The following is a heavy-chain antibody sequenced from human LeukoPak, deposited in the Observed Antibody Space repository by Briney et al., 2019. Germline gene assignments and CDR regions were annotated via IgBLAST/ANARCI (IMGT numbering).Heavy chain of an antibody. Sequence: ASVKVSCKASGYTFTSYGISWVRQAPGQGLEWMGWIGAYNGNTNYAQKLQGRVTMTTDTSTSTAYMELRSLRSDDTAVYYCARRLGGYYGSGSYYEDWYFDLWGRGTLVTVSS. V-gene: IGHV1-18*01. D-gene: IGHD3-10*01. CDR1: GYTFTSYG. CDR3: ARRLGGYYGSGSYYEDWYFDL. CDR2: IGAYNGNT. J-gene: IGHJ2*01.